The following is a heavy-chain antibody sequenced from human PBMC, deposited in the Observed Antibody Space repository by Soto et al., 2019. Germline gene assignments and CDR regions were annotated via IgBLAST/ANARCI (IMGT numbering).Heavy chain of an antibody. CDR1: GGSISSSSYY. J-gene: IGHJ6*02. V-gene: IGHV4-39*01. CDR2: IYYSGST. D-gene: IGHD6-13*01. Sequence: SETLSLTCTVSGGSISSSSYYWGWIRQPPGKGLEWIGSIYYSGSTYYNPSLKSRVTITVDTSKNQFSLKLSSVTAADTAVYYCASTYSSSVGNYYYYYGMDVWGQGTTVTVSS. CDR3: ASTYSSSVGNYYYYYGMDV.